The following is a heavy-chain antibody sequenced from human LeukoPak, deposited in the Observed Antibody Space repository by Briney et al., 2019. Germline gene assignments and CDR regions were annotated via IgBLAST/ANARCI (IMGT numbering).Heavy chain of an antibody. J-gene: IGHJ6*04. V-gene: IGHV3-33*01. CDR1: GFTFSSYG. Sequence: GGSLRLSCAASGFTFSSYGMHWVRQAPGKGLEWVTVIWYDGSNKYYADSVKGRFTISRDKSKNTLYLQMNSLRAEDTAVYYCARGGDSSRAYYYYGMDVWGKGTTVTVSS. CDR3: ARGGDSSRAYYYYGMDV. CDR2: IWYDGSNK. D-gene: IGHD6-13*01.